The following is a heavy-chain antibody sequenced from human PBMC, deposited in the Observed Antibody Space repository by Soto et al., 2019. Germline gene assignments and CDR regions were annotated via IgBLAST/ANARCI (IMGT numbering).Heavy chain of an antibody. V-gene: IGHV3-7*05. CDR3: ARVSGYKNYYYYGMDV. CDR1: GFTFSSYW. CDR2: IKQDGSEK. J-gene: IGHJ6*02. Sequence: GGSLRLSCAASGFTFSSYWMSWVRQAPGKGLEWVANIKQDGSEKYYVDSVKGRFTISRDNAKNSLYLQMNSLRAEDTAVYYCARVSGYKNYYYYGMDVWGQGTTVTVSS. D-gene: IGHD5-12*01.